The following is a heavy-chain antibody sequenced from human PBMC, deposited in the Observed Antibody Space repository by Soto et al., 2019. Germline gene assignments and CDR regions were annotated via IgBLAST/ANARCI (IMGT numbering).Heavy chain of an antibody. D-gene: IGHD6-6*01. V-gene: IGHV3-30*18. J-gene: IGHJ4*02. CDR1: GFTFSSYG. CDR2: ISYDGSNK. CDR3: AKGGGEDSSSLSLYYFDY. Sequence: QVQLVESGGGVVQPGRSLRLSCAASGFTFSSYGMHWVRQAPGKGLEWVAVISYDGSNKYYADSVKGRFTISRDNSKNTLYLQMNSLRAEDTAVYYCAKGGGEDSSSLSLYYFDYGGKGTLVTFSS.